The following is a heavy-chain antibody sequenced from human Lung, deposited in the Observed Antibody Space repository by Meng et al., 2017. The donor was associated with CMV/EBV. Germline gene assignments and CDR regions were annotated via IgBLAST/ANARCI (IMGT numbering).Heavy chain of an antibody. CDR3: ARGRDDDISLGYYYNRGFDV. V-gene: IGHV4-59*01. CDR1: GGSITSYY. Sequence: GSLRLSCTVSGGSITSYYWNWIRQPPGKKLEWIGDISHSGTSSYNPSLKSRVIITVDTSRNQFSLKLTSVAAADTAVYVCARGRDDDISLGYYYNRGFDVWGRGXTVTVSS. D-gene: IGHD3-22*01. CDR2: ISHSGTS. J-gene: IGHJ6*02.